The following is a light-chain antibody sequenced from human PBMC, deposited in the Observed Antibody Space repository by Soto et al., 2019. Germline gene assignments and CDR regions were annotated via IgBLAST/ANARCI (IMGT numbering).Light chain of an antibody. V-gene: IGKV1-5*03. Sequence: DIQMTQSPSTLSASVGDRVTITCRASQSISSWLGWYQQKPGKVPKLLIYKASSLESGVPSRFSGSGSGTEFTLTISSLQPDDFATYYCQQYNSYPFTFGPGTKVDIK. CDR3: QQYNSYPFT. CDR2: KAS. CDR1: QSISSW. J-gene: IGKJ3*01.